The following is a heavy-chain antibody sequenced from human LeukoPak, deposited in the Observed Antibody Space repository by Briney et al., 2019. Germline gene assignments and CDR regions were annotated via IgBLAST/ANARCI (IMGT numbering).Heavy chain of an antibody. CDR2: ISGDGAST. V-gene: IGHV3-23*01. J-gene: IGHJ4*02. D-gene: IGHD6-13*01. CDR1: GFTFRSFA. CDR3: ARAAAGTYYYFDY. Sequence: GGSLRLSCAASGFTFRSFALSWVRQAPGKGLEWVSTISGDGASTYNADSVEGRFTISRDNSKNTLYLQMNSLRAEDTAVYYCARAAAGTYYYFDYWGQGTLVTVSS.